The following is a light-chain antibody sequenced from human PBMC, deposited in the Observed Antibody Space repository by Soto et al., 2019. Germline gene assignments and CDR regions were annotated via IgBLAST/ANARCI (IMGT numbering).Light chain of an antibody. J-gene: IGLJ2*01. CDR3: STWDDSLNGLI. V-gene: IGLV1-44*01. CDR2: SNS. CDR1: SSNIKTNG. Sequence: QSVLAQPPSASGTPGQTVTISCSGGSSNIKTNGVSWYQQVPGAAPKLLIYSNSQRPSGAPDRFSGCKSGTSASLAISGLQSEDEATYHCSTWDDSLNGLIFGGGTKLTVL.